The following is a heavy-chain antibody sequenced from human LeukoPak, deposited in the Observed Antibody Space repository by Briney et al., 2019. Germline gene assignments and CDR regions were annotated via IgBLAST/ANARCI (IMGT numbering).Heavy chain of an antibody. D-gene: IGHD4-23*01. CDR1: GFTFSSYA. Sequence: GGSLRLSCAASGFTFSSYAMHWVRQAPGKGLEWVAVISYDGSNKYYADSVKGRFTISRDNSKNTLYLQMNSLRAEDTAVYYCARETDYGGGPGAFDIWGQGTMVTVSS. J-gene: IGHJ3*02. CDR2: ISYDGSNK. V-gene: IGHV3-30-3*01. CDR3: ARETDYGGGPGAFDI.